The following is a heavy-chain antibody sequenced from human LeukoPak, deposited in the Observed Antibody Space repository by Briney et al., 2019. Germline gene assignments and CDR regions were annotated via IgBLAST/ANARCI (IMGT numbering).Heavy chain of an antibody. CDR2: ISGSGGST. D-gene: IGHD4-17*01. CDR1: GFTFSSYG. Sequence: PGRSLRLSCAASGFTFSSYGMSWVRQAPGKGLEWVSAISGSGGSTYYADSVKGRFTISRDNSKNTLYLQMNSLRAEDTAVYYCAKDDYYGDRAVYFDYWGQGTLVTVSS. J-gene: IGHJ4*02. CDR3: AKDDYYGDRAVYFDY. V-gene: IGHV3-23*01.